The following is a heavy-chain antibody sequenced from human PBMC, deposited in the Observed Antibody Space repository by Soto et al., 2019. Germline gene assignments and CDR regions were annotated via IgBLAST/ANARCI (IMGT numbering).Heavy chain of an antibody. V-gene: IGHV3-21*01. Sequence: GGSLRLSCSASGFSFSSYSMNWVRQAPGKGLEWVSSISSTSSFIFYADSVKGRFTISRDNAESSLFLQMSSLRAEDTAVYYCVGPYSSADSILGYWGHGTLGT. J-gene: IGHJ4*03. CDR2: ISSTSSFI. CDR1: GFSFSSYS. D-gene: IGHD6-19*01. CDR3: VGPYSSADSILGY.